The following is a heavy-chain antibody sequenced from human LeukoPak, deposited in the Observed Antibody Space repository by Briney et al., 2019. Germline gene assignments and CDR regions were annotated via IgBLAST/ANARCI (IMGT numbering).Heavy chain of an antibody. CDR2: IYYSGST. CDR1: GGSISSYY. J-gene: IGHJ4*02. CDR3: ARVRYYYGSGSYDFDY. V-gene: IGHV4-59*01. Sequence: PSETLSLTCTVSGGSISSYYWSWIRQPPGKGLEWIGYIYYSGSTNYNPSLKSRVTISVDTSKNQFSLKLSSVTAADTAVYYCARVRYYYGSGSYDFDYWGQGTLVTVTS. D-gene: IGHD3-10*01.